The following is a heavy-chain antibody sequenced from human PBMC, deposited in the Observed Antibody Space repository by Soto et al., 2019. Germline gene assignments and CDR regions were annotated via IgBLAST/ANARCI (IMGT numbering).Heavy chain of an antibody. Sequence: PSETLSLTCAVYGGSFSGYYWSWIRQPPGKGLEWIGEINHSGSTNYNPSLKSRVTISVDTSKNQFSLKLSSVTAADTAVHYCARGGSGWYRPHFDYWGQGTLVTVSS. CDR2: INHSGST. CDR3: ARGGSGWYRPHFDY. D-gene: IGHD6-19*01. J-gene: IGHJ4*02. V-gene: IGHV4-34*01. CDR1: GGSFSGYY.